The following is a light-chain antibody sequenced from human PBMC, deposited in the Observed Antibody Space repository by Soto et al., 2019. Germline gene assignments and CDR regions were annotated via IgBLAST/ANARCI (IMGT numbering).Light chain of an antibody. J-gene: IGKJ1*01. Sequence: EIVLTQSPGTLSLSPGERATLSCRSRQSVSSSYLAWYQQKPGQAPRLLIYGASSRATGIPDRFSGSGSGTDFTLTISRLEPEDFAVYYCQQYDSSPPTFGQGTKVDIK. CDR3: QQYDSSPPT. CDR2: GAS. V-gene: IGKV3-20*01. CDR1: QSVSSSY.